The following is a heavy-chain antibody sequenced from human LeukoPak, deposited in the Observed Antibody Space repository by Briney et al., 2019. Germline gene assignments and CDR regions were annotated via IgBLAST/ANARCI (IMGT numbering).Heavy chain of an antibody. V-gene: IGHV1-69*13. D-gene: IGHD6-6*01. J-gene: IGHJ4*02. CDR2: IIPIFGTA. CDR1: GGTFSSYA. CDR3: ARGFIAARPSDDY. Sequence: SVKVSCKASGGTFSSYAISWVRQAPGQGLEWMGGIIPIFGTANYAQKFQGRVTITADESTSTAYMELSSLRSEDTAVYYCARGFIAARPSDDYWGQGTLVTVSS.